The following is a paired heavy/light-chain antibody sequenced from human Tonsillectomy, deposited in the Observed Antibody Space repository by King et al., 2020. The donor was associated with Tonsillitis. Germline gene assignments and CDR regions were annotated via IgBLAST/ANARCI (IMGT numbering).Light chain of an antibody. CDR2: DVS. V-gene: IGLV2-14*01. Sequence: QSALTQPASVSGSPGQAITISCTGTSTDVGGYKYVSWYQQHPGKAPKLMIYDVSNRPSGVSNRFSGSKSGNTASLTISGLQVEDEADYYCSSYTNDSTWVFGGGTKLTVL. CDR3: SSYTNDSTWV. J-gene: IGLJ3*02. CDR1: STDVGGYKY.
Heavy chain of an antibody. V-gene: IGHV4-59*01. CDR3: ARLPLGRFDP. Sequence: QVQLQESGPGLVKPLETLSLNCNVSGGSISRYYWSWIRQPPGKGLEWIGYIHDSGKTNYNPSLKSRVTISGDTSKNYFSLRLTSVTAADSAVYYCARLPLGRFDPWGQGTLVTVSS. J-gene: IGHJ5*02. CDR1: GGSISRYY. CDR2: IHDSGKT. D-gene: IGHD7-27*01.